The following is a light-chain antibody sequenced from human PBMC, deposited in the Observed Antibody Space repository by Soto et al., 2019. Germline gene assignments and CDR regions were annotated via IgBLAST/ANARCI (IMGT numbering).Light chain of an antibody. Sequence: EIVLTQSPGTLSLSPGERATLSCRASQIVSIIYLAWYQQKPGQAPRLLIYGASSRATGIPDRFSGSGSGTDFTLTISRLEPADFAVYYCQQYGSSQYTFGQGTKVEI. V-gene: IGKV3-20*01. CDR3: QQYGSSQYT. J-gene: IGKJ2*01. CDR2: GAS. CDR1: QIVSIIY.